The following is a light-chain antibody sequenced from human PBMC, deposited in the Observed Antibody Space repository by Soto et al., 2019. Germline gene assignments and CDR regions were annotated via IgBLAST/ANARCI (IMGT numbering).Light chain of an antibody. CDR3: CSYAGTSRV. V-gene: IGLV2-11*01. J-gene: IGLJ3*02. Sequence: QSALTQPRSLSGSPGQSVTISCTGTSSDVGAYNYVSWYQHHPGKAPKLMIYDVRKRPSGIPDRFSGSKSGNTASLTISWLQADDEADYYCCSYAGTSRVFGGGTKLPVL. CDR1: SSDVGAYNY. CDR2: DVR.